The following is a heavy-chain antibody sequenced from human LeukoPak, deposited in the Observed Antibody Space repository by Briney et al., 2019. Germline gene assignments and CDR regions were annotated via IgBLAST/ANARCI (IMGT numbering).Heavy chain of an antibody. CDR1: GGSISSSSYY. CDR2: IYYSGST. Sequence: SETLSLTCTVSGGSISSSSYYWGWIRQPRGKGLEWIGSIYYSGSTYYNPSLKRRVTISVDTSKNQFSLKLSSVTAADTAVYYCARLLRAGDDYWGQGTLVTVSS. D-gene: IGHD3-16*01. V-gene: IGHV4-39*07. J-gene: IGHJ4*02. CDR3: ARLLRAGDDY.